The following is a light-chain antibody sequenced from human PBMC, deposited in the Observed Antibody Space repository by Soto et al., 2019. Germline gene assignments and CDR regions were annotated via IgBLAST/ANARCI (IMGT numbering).Light chain of an antibody. Sequence: EIVLTQSPGALSLSSGDRASRSCRASQSISSIYLAWFQQKPGQAPRLLIYGAASRATGIPDRFSGSGSGTDFTLTINRLEPEDFAVYFCQAFGSSVSTFGGGTKVDIK. V-gene: IGKV3-20*01. J-gene: IGKJ4*01. CDR2: GAA. CDR3: QAFGSSVST. CDR1: QSISSIY.